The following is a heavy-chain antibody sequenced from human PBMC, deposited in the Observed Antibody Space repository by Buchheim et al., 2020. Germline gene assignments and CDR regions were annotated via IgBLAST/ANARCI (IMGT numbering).Heavy chain of an antibody. CDR3: ARTRGVERPDYYYGMDV. Sequence: EVQLVESGGGLVQPGGSLRLSCAASGFTFSSYWMSWVRQAPGKGLEWVANIKQDGSEKYYVDSVKARFTISRDNAKNSLYLQMNSLRAEDTAVYYCARTRGVERPDYYYGMDVWGQGTT. V-gene: IGHV3-7*01. CDR1: GFTFSSYW. D-gene: IGHD6-25*01. J-gene: IGHJ6*02. CDR2: IKQDGSEK.